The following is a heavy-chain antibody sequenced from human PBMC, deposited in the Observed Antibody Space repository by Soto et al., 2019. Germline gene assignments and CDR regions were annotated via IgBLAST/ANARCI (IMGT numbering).Heavy chain of an antibody. D-gene: IGHD3-3*01. CDR1: GFSLSTSGVG. V-gene: IGHV2-5*02. Sequence: QITLEESGPTRVKPTQSLALTCTFSGFSLSTSGVGVGWVRQPPGKALEWLALIYWDDDNRYSPSLQSRLTITKEPAKNQVVLIMINMDPVDTATYYCAHSLWTGTKAYFDSWGQGTLVTVSS. CDR3: AHSLWTGTKAYFDS. J-gene: IGHJ4*02. CDR2: IYWDDDN.